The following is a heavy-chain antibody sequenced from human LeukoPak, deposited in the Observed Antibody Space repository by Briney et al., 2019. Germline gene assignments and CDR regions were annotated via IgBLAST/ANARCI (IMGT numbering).Heavy chain of an antibody. Sequence: PSETLSLTCTVSDGSISNYYWTWIRQPPGKGLEWIGYIHYSGSTNYNPSLKSRVTISVDTSKNQFFLKLSSVTAADTAVYYCASIATSGIHSDYWGQGTLVTVSS. V-gene: IGHV4-59*08. CDR1: DGSISNYY. CDR3: ASIATSGIHSDY. D-gene: IGHD6-13*01. J-gene: IGHJ4*02. CDR2: IHYSGST.